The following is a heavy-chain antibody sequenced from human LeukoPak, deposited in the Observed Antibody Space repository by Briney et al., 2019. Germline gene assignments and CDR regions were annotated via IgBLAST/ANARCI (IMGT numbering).Heavy chain of an antibody. CDR1: GGSISSYY. CDR3: ARLAGGSSWHLADP. V-gene: IGHV4-59*08. J-gene: IGHJ5*02. D-gene: IGHD6-13*01. CDR2: IYYSGST. Sequence: SETLSLTCTVSGGSISSYYWSWIRQPPGKGLEWIGYIYYSGSTNYNPSLKSRVTISVDTSKNQFSLKLSSVTAADTAVYYCARLAGGSSWHLADPWGQGTLVTVSS.